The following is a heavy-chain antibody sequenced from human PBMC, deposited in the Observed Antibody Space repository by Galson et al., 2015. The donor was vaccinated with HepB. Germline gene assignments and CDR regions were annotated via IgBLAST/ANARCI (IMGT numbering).Heavy chain of an antibody. CDR2: IWYDGSNK. D-gene: IGHD2-2*01. CDR1: GFTFSSYG. Sequence: SLRLSCAASGFTFSSYGMHWVRQAPGKGLEWVAVIWYDGSNKYYADSVKGRFTISRDNSKNTLYLQMNSLRAEDTAVYYCARDQDIVVVPAAIHYFDYWGQGTLVTVSS. CDR3: ARDQDIVVVPAAIHYFDY. V-gene: IGHV3-33*01. J-gene: IGHJ4*02.